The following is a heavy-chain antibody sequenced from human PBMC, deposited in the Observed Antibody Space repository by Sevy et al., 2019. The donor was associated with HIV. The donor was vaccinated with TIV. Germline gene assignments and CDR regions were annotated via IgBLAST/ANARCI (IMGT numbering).Heavy chain of an antibody. D-gene: IGHD6-19*01. CDR1: EFTFSTYA. J-gene: IGHJ4*02. CDR2: ISGSGVTT. V-gene: IGHV3-23*01. CDR3: AKAGVRVGGTFDLFYFDY. Sequence: GGSLRLSCAASEFTFSTYAMSWVRQAPGKGLEWVSGISGSGVTTYYADSVKGRFTISRDNSKNTLYLQMNSLTAEDTAVYYCAKAGVRVGGTFDLFYFDYWGQGTLVTVSS.